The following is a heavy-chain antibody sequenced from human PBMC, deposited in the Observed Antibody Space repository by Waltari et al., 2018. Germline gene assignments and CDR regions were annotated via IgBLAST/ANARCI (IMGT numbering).Heavy chain of an antibody. Sequence: QVQLVESGGGVVQPGRSLRLSCEASEFTFSSYAMHWVRQAPGKGLEWVAVISYNAMNIYYVDSVKGRFTISRDNSKKTLYLQMNSLRAEDTAVYYCARDYCDRTNCHGMDVWGQGTTVTVSS. CDR1: EFTFSSYA. J-gene: IGHJ6*02. D-gene: IGHD3-22*01. V-gene: IGHV3-30*04. CDR2: ISYNAMNI. CDR3: ARDYCDRTNCHGMDV.